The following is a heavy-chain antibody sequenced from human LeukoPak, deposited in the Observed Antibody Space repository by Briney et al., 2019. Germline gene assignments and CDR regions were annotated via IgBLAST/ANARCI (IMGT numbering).Heavy chain of an antibody. CDR3: ARHGRRGSSLRNPHAYYMDV. D-gene: IGHD3-16*01. Sequence: SETLSLTCAVYGGSFSGYYWSWIRQPPGKGLEWIGEINHSGSTNYNPSLKSRVTISVDTSKNQFSLKLSSVTAADTAVYYCARHGRRGSSLRNPHAYYMDVWGKGTTVTISS. V-gene: IGHV4-34*01. CDR1: GGSFSGYY. J-gene: IGHJ6*03. CDR2: INHSGST.